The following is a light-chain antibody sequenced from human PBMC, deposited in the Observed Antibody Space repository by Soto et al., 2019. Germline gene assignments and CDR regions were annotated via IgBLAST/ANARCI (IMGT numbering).Light chain of an antibody. J-gene: IGLJ1*01. Sequence: TSSDVGGYNYVSWYQQHPGKAPKLMIYDVSDRPSGVSSRFPGSKSGNTASLTISGLQAEDEADYYCTSYTRRNSCAFGTGTKVIVL. CDR1: SSDVGGYNY. CDR2: DVS. CDR3: TSYTRRNSCA. V-gene: IGLV2-14*03.